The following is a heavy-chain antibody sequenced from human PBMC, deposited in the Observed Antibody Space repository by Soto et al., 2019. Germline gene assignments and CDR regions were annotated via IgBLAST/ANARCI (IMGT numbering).Heavy chain of an antibody. CDR3: ARVVRGVIAGYGMDV. CDR1: GGSISSYY. Sequence: SETLSLTCSVSGGSISSYYWSWIRQPPGKGLEWIGYIYYSGSTNYNPSLKSRVTISVDTSKNQFSLKLSSVTAADTAVYYCARVVRGVIAGYGMDVWGQGTTVTVSS. D-gene: IGHD3-10*01. J-gene: IGHJ6*02. V-gene: IGHV4-59*01. CDR2: IYYSGST.